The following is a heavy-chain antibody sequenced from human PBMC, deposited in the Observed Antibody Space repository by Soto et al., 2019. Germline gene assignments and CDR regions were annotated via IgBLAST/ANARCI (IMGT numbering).Heavy chain of an antibody. V-gene: IGHV4-31*03. CDR2: IYYSGST. D-gene: IGHD5-18*01. J-gene: IGHJ6*02. CDR3: ARGLYTAMGPYYYYGMDV. Sequence: PSETLSLTCTVSGDSISSGGYYWSWIRQHPGKGLEWIGYIYYSGSTYYNPSLKSRVIISVDTSKNQFSLKLSSVTAADTAVYYCARGLYTAMGPYYYYGMDVWGQGTTVTVPS. CDR1: GDSISSGGYY.